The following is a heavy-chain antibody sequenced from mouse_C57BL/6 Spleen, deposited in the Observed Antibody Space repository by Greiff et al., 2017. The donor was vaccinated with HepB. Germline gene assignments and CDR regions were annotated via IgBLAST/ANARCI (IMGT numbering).Heavy chain of an antibody. V-gene: IGHV5-9*01. CDR3: ARQGELAWFAY. CDR1: GFTFSSYT. J-gene: IGHJ3*01. CDR2: ISGGGGNT. D-gene: IGHD1-3*01. Sequence: EVMLVESGGGLVKPGGSLKLSCAASGFTFSSYTMSWVRQTPEQRLEWVATISGGGGNTYYPDSVKGRFTISRDKAKNTRYLQMSSLRSEDTALYYCARQGELAWFAYWGQGTLVTVSA.